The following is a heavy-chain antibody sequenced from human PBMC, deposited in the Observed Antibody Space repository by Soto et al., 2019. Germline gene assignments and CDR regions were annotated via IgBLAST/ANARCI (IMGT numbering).Heavy chain of an antibody. D-gene: IGHD5-18*01. J-gene: IGHJ3*02. CDR2: IYYSGST. Sequence: QVQLQESGPGLVKPSETLSLTCTVSGGSVSSGSYYWSWIRQPPGKGLEWIGYIYYSGSTNYNPSPESRVTLSVDTSRNQFSLKLSSVTAADTAVYYCARIRVQHSYGRVDAFDIWGQGTMVTVSS. CDR1: GGSVSSGSYY. V-gene: IGHV4-61*01. CDR3: ARIRVQHSYGRVDAFDI.